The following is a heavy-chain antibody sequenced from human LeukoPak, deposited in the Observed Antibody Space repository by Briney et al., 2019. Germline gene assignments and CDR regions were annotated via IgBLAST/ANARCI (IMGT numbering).Heavy chain of an antibody. V-gene: IGHV4-59*01. CDR1: GGSISSYY. D-gene: IGHD1-7*01. CDR3: ARGSSNWNYDPNLDY. CDR2: VYNSGST. Sequence: SETLSLTCTVSGGSISSYYWSWIRQPPGKGLEWIGYVYNSGSTNYNPSLKSRVTISVDMSKNQFSLKLTSVTAGDTAVYYCARGSSNWNYDPNLDYWGQGTLVSVSS. J-gene: IGHJ4*02.